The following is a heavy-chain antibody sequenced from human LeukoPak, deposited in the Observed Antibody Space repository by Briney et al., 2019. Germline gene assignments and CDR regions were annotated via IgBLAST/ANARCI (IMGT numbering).Heavy chain of an antibody. J-gene: IGHJ4*02. Sequence: PSETLSLTCAVYGGSFSGYYWSWIRQPPGKGLEWIGEINHSGSTNYNPSLKSRVTISVDTSKNQFSLKLSSVTAADTAVYYCARVKFGDYGDYWGQGTLVTVSS. CDR3: ARVKFGDYGDY. CDR2: INHSGST. V-gene: IGHV4-34*01. CDR1: GGSFSGYY. D-gene: IGHD3-10*01.